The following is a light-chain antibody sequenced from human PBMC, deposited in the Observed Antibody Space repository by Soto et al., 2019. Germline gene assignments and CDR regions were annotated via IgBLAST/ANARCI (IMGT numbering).Light chain of an antibody. CDR1: QSISSTS. J-gene: IGKJ1*01. V-gene: IGKV3-20*01. CDR3: QQYYASSWT. Sequence: EIVLTQSPGTLSLSPGERATLSCRASQSISSTSLAWYRQKPGQAPRLLIYAASSRATGIPDRFSGSGSGTDFTLTISRLEPEDCAVYYCQQYYASSWTFGQGTRVEIK. CDR2: AAS.